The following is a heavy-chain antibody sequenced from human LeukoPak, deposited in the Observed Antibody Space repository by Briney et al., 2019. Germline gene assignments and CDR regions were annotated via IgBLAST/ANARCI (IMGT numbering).Heavy chain of an antibody. CDR2: INTNTGNP. J-gene: IGHJ4*02. CDR3: ARIWRSFGELAGVYGY. D-gene: IGHD3-10*01. V-gene: IGHV7-4-1*02. Sequence: ASVKVSCKASGYTFTSYAINWVRRAPGQGPEWMGWINTNTGNPTYAQGSTGRFVFSLDTSVSTAYLQISSLKADDTAVYYCARIWRSFGELAGVYGYWGQGTLVTVSS. CDR1: GYTFTSYA.